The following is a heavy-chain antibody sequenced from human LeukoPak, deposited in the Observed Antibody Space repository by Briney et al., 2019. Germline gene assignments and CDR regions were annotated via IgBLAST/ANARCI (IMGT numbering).Heavy chain of an antibody. CDR3: ARHTLWRFHY. CDR1: GFTFTNYW. J-gene: IGHJ4*02. D-gene: IGHD1-1*01. V-gene: IGHV3-7*01. CDR2: INQDGGTE. Sequence: QPGGSLRLSCAAYGFTFTNYWLTWVRQAPGRGLEWVANINQDGGTEYYGDSMKGRFTISRDNAKNLVYLQINSLTAEDTAVYFCARHTLWRFHYWGQGALVTVSS.